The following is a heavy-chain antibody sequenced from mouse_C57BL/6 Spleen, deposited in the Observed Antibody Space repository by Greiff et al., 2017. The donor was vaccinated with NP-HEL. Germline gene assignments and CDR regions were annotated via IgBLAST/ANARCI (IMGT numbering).Heavy chain of an antibody. V-gene: IGHV5-9*01. J-gene: IGHJ4*01. D-gene: IGHD3-2*02. CDR3: ARHVEVDSSDYYAMDY. Sequence: EVKLVESGGGLVKPGGSLKLSCAASGFTFSSYTMSWVRQTPEKRLEWVATISGGGGNTYYPDSVKGRFTISRDNAKNTLYLQMSSLRSEDTALYYCARHVEVDSSDYYAMDYWGQGTSVTVSS. CDR2: ISGGGGNT. CDR1: GFTFSSYT.